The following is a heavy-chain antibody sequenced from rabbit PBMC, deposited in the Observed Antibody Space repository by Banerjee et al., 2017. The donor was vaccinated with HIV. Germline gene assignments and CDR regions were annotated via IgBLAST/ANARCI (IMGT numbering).Heavy chain of an antibody. CDR1: AFTFSSYW. CDR3: AIEQSYSFNL. Sequence: QSLEESGGDLVKPGASLTLTCTASAFTFSSYWICWVRQAPGKGLEWIACIYVGSSGSSYYASWAKCQFAIPKTSSTTVTLQMTRLTAADTATYFCAIEQSYSFNLWGPGTRVTVS. V-gene: IGHV1S40*01. J-gene: IGHJ4*01. CDR2: IYVGSSGSS.